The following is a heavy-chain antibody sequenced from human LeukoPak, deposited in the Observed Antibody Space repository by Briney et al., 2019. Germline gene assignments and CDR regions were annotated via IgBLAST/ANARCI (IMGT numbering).Heavy chain of an antibody. CDR3: AKGTYCTTTSCYDYFDY. V-gene: IGHV3-23*01. Sequence: GGSLGLSCAASGFTFSSYAMSWVRQGPGKGLEWVSTISSSGGGTYYADSVKGRFTISRDNSKNTLYLQINSLRAEDTAVYYCAKGTYCTTTSCYDYFDYWGQGTLVTVSS. D-gene: IGHD2-2*01. CDR1: GFTFSSYA. J-gene: IGHJ4*02. CDR2: ISSSGGGT.